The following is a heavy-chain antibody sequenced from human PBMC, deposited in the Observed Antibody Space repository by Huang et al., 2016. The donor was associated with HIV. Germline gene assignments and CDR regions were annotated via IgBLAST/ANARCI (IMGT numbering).Heavy chain of an antibody. V-gene: IGHV4-39*02. CDR3: ARLPGSITMIRGVITDPY. CDR1: GGSIRSDNYY. D-gene: IGHD3-10*01. J-gene: IGHJ4*02. CDR2: FHYSGRT. Sequence: QLQLQESGPGLVKPSETLSLTCTVSGGSIRSDNYYWGWIRQPPGKGLEWVGSFHYSGRTYDNPSLKRRVTITVDTSKNHFSLRRRSVTAADTAVYYCARLPGSITMIRGVITDPYWGQGTLVTVSS.